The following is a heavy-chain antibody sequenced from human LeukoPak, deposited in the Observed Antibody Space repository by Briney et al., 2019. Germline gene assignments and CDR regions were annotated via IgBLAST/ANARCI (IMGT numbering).Heavy chain of an antibody. Sequence: GESLKISCKGSGYSFTSYWIGWVRQMPGKGLEWIGIIYPGDSDTRYSPSFQGQVTFSADKSIRTAYLQWSSLKASDTAMYYCARRFCSGGDCYYLFDYWGQGTLATVSS. D-gene: IGHD2-15*01. CDR3: ARRFCSGGDCYYLFDY. CDR2: IYPGDSDT. J-gene: IGHJ4*02. CDR1: GYSFTSYW. V-gene: IGHV5-51*01.